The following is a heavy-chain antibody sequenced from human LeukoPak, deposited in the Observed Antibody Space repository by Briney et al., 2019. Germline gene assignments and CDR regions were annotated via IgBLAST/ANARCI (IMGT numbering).Heavy chain of an antibody. CDR1: GGSISSSTYY. J-gene: IGHJ3*02. V-gene: IGHV4-39*01. CDR3: ARRARGAKFGSGAFDI. CDR2: IYYSGST. Sequence: SETLSLTCTVSGGSISSSTYYWGWIRQPPGKGLERIGSIYYSGSTYYNPSLKSRVTISVDTSKNQFSLKLSSVTAADTAVYYCARRARGAKFGSGAFDIWGQGTMVTVSS. D-gene: IGHD3-10*01.